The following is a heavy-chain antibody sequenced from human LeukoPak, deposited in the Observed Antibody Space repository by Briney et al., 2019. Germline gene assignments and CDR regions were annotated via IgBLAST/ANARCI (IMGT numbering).Heavy chain of an antibody. CDR2: INPNSGGT. CDR3: ARGDNWNDAFLYYYMDV. Sequence: ASVKVSCKASGYTFTGYYMHWVRQAPGQGLEWMGWINPNSGGTNYAQKFQGRVTMTRDTSISTAYMELSRLRSDDTAVYYCARGDNWNDAFLYYYMDVWGKGTTVTVSS. CDR1: GYTFTGYY. V-gene: IGHV1-2*02. J-gene: IGHJ6*03. D-gene: IGHD1-1*01.